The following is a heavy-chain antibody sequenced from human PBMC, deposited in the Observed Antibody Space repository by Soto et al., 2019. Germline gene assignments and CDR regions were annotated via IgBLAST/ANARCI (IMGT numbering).Heavy chain of an antibody. V-gene: IGHV3-48*01. CDR2: ISSSSSTI. D-gene: IGHD4-17*01. Sequence: PGGSLRLSCAASGFTSSSYSMNWVRQAPGKGLEWVSYISSSSSTIYYADSVKGRFTISRDNAKNSLYLQMNSLRAEDTAVYYCARAPYGDYVDYWGQGTLVTVSS. J-gene: IGHJ4*02. CDR3: ARAPYGDYVDY. CDR1: GFTSSSYS.